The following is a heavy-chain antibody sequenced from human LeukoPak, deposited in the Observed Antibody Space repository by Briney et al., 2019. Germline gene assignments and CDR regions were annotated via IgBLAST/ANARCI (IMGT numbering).Heavy chain of an antibody. CDR2: ISGSGGGT. CDR1: GFTFTPYA. CDR3: ARDLNYYDSMGAFDI. J-gene: IGHJ3*02. Sequence: GGSLRLSCAASGFTFTPYAMAWVRQAPGKGPEWVSGISGSGGGTYYADSVQGRFIISRDDSKNTLYLQMNSLRAEDTAVYYCARDLNYYDSMGAFDIWGQGTMVTVSS. V-gene: IGHV3-23*01. D-gene: IGHD3-22*01.